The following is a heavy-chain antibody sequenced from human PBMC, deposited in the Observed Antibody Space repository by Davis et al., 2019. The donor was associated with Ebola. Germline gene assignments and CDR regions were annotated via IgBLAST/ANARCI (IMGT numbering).Heavy chain of an antibody. D-gene: IGHD3-10*01. Sequence: PGGSLRLSCAASGFTFSSYWMHWVRQAPGKGLVWVSRINSDGSSTSYADSVKGRFTISRDNAKNSLYLQMNSLRAEDTAVYYCARASDYGWLPDYWGQGTLVTVSS. CDR1: GFTFSSYW. CDR3: ARASDYGWLPDY. CDR2: INSDGSST. V-gene: IGHV3-74*01. J-gene: IGHJ4*02.